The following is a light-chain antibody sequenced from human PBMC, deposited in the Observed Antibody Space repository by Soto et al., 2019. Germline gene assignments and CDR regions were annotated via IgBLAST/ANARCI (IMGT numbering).Light chain of an antibody. J-gene: IGKJ2*01. Sequence: EIVLTQSPGTLSLSPGLRATLSCRASQNIASRSVAWYQQYPGLAPRLLIYASSTRATGIPDRFSGSGSGTDFTLTISRLEPEDFAVYYCQQYRSSPYTFGQGTKLEIK. CDR1: QNIASRS. CDR3: QQYRSSPYT. CDR2: ASS. V-gene: IGKV3-20*01.